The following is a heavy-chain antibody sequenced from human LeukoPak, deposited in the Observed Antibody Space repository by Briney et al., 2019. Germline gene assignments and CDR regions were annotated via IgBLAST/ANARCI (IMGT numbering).Heavy chain of an antibody. CDR3: ARPLVVRGVIENWFDP. D-gene: IGHD3-10*01. CDR2: IDPSDSYT. CDR1: GYSFTSYW. Sequence: GESLKISCKGSGYSFTSYWISWVRQMPGKGLEWMGRIDPSDSYTNYSPSFQGHVTISADKSISTAYLQWSSLKASDTAMYYCARPLVVRGVIENWFDPWGQGTLATVSS. J-gene: IGHJ5*02. V-gene: IGHV5-10-1*01.